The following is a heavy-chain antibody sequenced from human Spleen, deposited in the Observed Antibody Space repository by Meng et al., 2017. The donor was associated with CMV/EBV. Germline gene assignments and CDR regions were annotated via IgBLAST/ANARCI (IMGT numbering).Heavy chain of an antibody. Sequence: ESLKISCTVSGGSISSYYWSWIRQPPGKGLEWIGYIYYSGSTNYNPSLKSRVTISVDTSKNQFSLKLSSVTAADTAVYYCARVERSYDSIDDAFDIWGQGTRVTVSS. D-gene: IGHD3-22*01. CDR3: ARVERSYDSIDDAFDI. CDR1: GGSISSYY. V-gene: IGHV4-59*01. J-gene: IGHJ3*02. CDR2: IYYSGST.